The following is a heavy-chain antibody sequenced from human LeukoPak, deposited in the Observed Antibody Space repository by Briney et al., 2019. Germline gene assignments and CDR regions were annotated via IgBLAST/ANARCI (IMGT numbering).Heavy chain of an antibody. Sequence: SETLSLTCTVSGGSISSYYWSWIRQPPGKGLEWIGYIYYSGSTNYNPSLKSRVTISVDTSKDQFSLKLSSVTAADTAVYYCAREPRGYYFPYYFDYWGQGTLVTVSS. J-gene: IGHJ4*02. CDR2: IYYSGST. CDR3: AREPRGYYFPYYFDY. CDR1: GGSISSYY. V-gene: IGHV4-59*01. D-gene: IGHD3-22*01.